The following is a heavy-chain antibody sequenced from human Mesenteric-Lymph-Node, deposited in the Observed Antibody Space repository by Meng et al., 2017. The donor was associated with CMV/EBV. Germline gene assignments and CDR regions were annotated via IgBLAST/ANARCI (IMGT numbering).Heavy chain of an antibody. CDR3: AIGVDSASWYDY. D-gene: IGHD6-13*01. CDR1: GYTFTDFY. CDR2: INPNSGGT. J-gene: IGHJ4*02. Sequence: SCKASGYTFTDFYIHWVRQAPGQGLEWMGWINPNSGGTYYAQKFQGWVTMTRDTSISTAYMDLSSLKFDDTAVYHCAIGVDSASWYDYWGQGTLVTSPQ. V-gene: IGHV1-2*04.